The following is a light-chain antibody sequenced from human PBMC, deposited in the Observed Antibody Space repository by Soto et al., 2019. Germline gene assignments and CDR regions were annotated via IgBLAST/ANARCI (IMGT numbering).Light chain of an antibody. Sequence: QSALTQPASVSGSPGQSITISCTGTSSDVGGYDFVSWYQHHPGKAPKLMIYDVNNRPSGLSNRFSGSKSGNTASLTISGLRTEDEADYYCSSYTSSHTRVFGTGTKLTVL. CDR2: DVN. J-gene: IGLJ3*02. V-gene: IGLV2-14*01. CDR1: SSDVGGYDF. CDR3: SSYTSSHTRV.